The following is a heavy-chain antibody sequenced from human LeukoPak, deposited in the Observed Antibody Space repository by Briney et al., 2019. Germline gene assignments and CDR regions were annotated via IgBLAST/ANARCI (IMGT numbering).Heavy chain of an antibody. V-gene: IGHV3-30*18. CDR1: GFTFSSYG. Sequence: GGSLRLSCAASGFTFSSYGMHWVRQAPGKGLEWVAVISYDGSNKYYADSVKGRFTTSRDNSKNTLYLQMNSLRAEDTAVYYCAKDFAYYGSGNHYYGMDVWGQGTTVTVSS. D-gene: IGHD3-10*01. CDR3: AKDFAYYGSGNHYYGMDV. J-gene: IGHJ6*02. CDR2: ISYDGSNK.